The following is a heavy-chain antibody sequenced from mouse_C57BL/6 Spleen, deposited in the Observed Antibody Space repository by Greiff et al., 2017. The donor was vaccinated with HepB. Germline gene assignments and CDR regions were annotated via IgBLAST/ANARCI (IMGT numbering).Heavy chain of an antibody. D-gene: IGHD1-1*01. Sequence: EVHLVESGGGLVKPGGSLKLSCAASGFTFSDYGMHWVRQAPEKGLEWVAYISSGSSTIYYADTVKGRFTISRDNAKNTLFLQMTSLRSEDTAMYYCARPYYYGSSLNWDLDVWGTGTTVTVSS. J-gene: IGHJ1*03. CDR3: ARPYYYGSSLNWDLDV. CDR1: GFTFSDYG. V-gene: IGHV5-17*01. CDR2: ISSGSSTI.